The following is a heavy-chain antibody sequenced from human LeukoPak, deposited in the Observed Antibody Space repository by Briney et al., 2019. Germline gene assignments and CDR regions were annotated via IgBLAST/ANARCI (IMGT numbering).Heavy chain of an antibody. Sequence: ASVKVSCKASGGTFSSYAISWVRQAHGQGLEWMGGIIPIFGTANYAQKFQGGVTITTDESTSTAYMELSSLRSEDTAVYYCARGLTPVTSYYCCMDVWGKGTTVTVSS. CDR2: IIPIFGTA. J-gene: IGHJ6*03. V-gene: IGHV1-69*05. CDR1: GGTFSSYA. D-gene: IGHD4-11*01. CDR3: ARGLTPVTSYYCCMDV.